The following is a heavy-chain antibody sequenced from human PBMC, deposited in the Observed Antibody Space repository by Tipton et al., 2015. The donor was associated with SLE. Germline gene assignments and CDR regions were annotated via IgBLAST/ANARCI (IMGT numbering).Heavy chain of an antibody. CDR3: ARGGDSGGFDS. Sequence: TLSLTCTVSGNSISADNYYWAWIRQPPGMGLQWIGSIYYTGDTYYNPSLKSRVTISVDTSKNQFSLNLSSVTAADTAVYYCARGGDSGGFDSWGQGTLVTVSS. V-gene: IGHV4-39*07. CDR1: GNSISADNYY. D-gene: IGHD3-10*01. CDR2: IYYTGDT. J-gene: IGHJ4*02.